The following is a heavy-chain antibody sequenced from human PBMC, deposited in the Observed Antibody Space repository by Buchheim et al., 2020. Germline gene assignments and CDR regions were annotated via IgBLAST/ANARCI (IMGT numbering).Heavy chain of an antibody. V-gene: IGHV3-30*18. Sequence: QVQLVESGGGVVQPGRSLRLSCAASGFTFSSYGMHWVRQAPGKGLEWVAVISYDGSNKYYADSVKGRFTISRDNSKNTLYLQMNSLRAEDTAVYYCAKVGYYYGSGRYYGMDVWGQGTT. J-gene: IGHJ6*02. CDR2: ISYDGSNK. CDR3: AKVGYYYGSGRYYGMDV. D-gene: IGHD3-10*01. CDR1: GFTFSSYG.